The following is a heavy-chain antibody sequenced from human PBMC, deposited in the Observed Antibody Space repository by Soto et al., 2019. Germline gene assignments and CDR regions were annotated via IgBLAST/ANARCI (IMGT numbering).Heavy chain of an antibody. J-gene: IGHJ6*02. CDR2: INHSGST. CDR3: AREKLVFGVVIRLGHYYYGMDV. D-gene: IGHD3-3*01. V-gene: IGHV4-34*01. Sequence: KPSETLSLTCAVYGGSFSGYYWSWIRQPPGKGLEWIGEINHSGSTNYNPSLKSRVTISVDTSKNQFSLKLSSVTAADTAVYYCAREKLVFGVVIRLGHYYYGMDVWGQGTTVTVSS. CDR1: GGSFSGYY.